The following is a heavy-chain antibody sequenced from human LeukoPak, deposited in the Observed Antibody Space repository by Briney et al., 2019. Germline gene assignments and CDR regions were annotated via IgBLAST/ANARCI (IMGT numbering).Heavy chain of an antibody. J-gene: IGHJ4*02. CDR2: ISHDGRTK. CDR3: ARPSPPGDGYNPPDH. V-gene: IGHV3-30*04. Sequence: TGGSLRLSFVVSGFNFDNFAMHWVRQPLGKGLEWVAVISHDGRTKYYADSMKGRITISRDNSKNTLFLQTNNLRSEDTAVYFCARPSPPGDGYNPPDHWGQGTLVTVSS. D-gene: IGHD5-24*01. CDR1: GFNFDNFA.